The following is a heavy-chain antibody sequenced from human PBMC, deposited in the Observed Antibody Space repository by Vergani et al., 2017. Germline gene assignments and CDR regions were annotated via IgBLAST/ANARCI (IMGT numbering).Heavy chain of an antibody. CDR3: ASGKGLFDY. V-gene: IGHV4-38-2*01. CDR1: GYSISSGYY. CDR2: IYHTGSA. J-gene: IGHJ4*02. Sequence: QLQLQESGPGLVKPSETLSLTFAVSGYSISSGYYWGWIRQPPGKGLEWIGGIYHTGSACYNPSLKSRVTISVDTSKNQFSVKLSSVTAADTAVYYCASGKGLFDYWGQGTLVTVSS.